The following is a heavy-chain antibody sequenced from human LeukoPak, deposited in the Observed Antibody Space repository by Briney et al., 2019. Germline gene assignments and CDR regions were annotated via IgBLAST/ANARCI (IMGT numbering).Heavy chain of an antibody. CDR3: ARGAYYYDGREPYDY. Sequence: GSLRLSCAASGFTFSSYWMSWVRQAPGKGLEWIGSIYYSGSTYYNPSLKSRVTISVDTSKNQFSLKLSSVTAADTAVYYCARGAYYYDGREPYDYWGQGTLVTVSS. J-gene: IGHJ4*02. D-gene: IGHD3-22*01. CDR1: GFTFSSYW. V-gene: IGHV4-39*07. CDR2: IYYSGST.